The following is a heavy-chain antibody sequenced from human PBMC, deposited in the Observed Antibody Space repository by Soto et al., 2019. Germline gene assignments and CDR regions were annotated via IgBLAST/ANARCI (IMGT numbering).Heavy chain of an antibody. Sequence: GGSLRLSCAASGFTFSNYPMHWVRQAPGKGLEWVSGISWNSGSIGYADSVKGRFTISRDNAKNSLYLQMNSLRAEDTALYYCAKDSIEIYVSQGAWARYFDLWGRGTLVTVSS. D-gene: IGHD3-16*01. J-gene: IGHJ2*01. CDR2: ISWNSGSI. CDR1: GFTFSNYP. V-gene: IGHV3-9*01. CDR3: AKDSIEIYVSQGAWARYFDL.